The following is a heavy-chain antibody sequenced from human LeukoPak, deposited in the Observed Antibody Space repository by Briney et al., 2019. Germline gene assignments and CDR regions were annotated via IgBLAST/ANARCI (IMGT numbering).Heavy chain of an antibody. J-gene: IGHJ4*02. D-gene: IGHD3-16*01. Sequence: GGSLRLSCAASGFTFSNFAMSWFRQAPGRGLEWDSAAGTATDTSYADSVKGRFTISRDNSKNTLYLQMNSLGAEDTAVYYCAKEGSRRRFDFDSWGRGTLVTVSS. CDR3: AKEGSRRRFDFDS. CDR1: GFTFSNFA. CDR2: AGTATDT. V-gene: IGHV3-23*01.